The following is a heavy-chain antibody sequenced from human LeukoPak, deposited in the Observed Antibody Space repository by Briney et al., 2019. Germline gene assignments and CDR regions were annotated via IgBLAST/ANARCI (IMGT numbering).Heavy chain of an antibody. J-gene: IGHJ6*03. CDR3: AKGDFYGSGRDYYYYMDV. Sequence: PGGTLRLSCAASGFTFSGYGMSWVRQAPGKGLKWVSAISGSGGSTYYADSVKGRITISRDNSKNTLYLQMNSLRAEDTAVYNCAKGDFYGSGRDYYYYMDVWGKGTTVTISS. CDR1: GFTFSGYG. D-gene: IGHD3-10*01. CDR2: ISGSGGST. V-gene: IGHV3-23*01.